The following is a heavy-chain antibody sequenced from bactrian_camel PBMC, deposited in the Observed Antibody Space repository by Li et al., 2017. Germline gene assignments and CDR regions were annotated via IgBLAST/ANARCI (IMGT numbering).Heavy chain of an antibody. CDR1: GYTSSSYC. D-gene: IGHD5*01. CDR3: AAEYGGGIWYVCLKRSTFNY. J-gene: IGHJ4*01. CDR2: INSHGHA. V-gene: IGHV3S55*01. Sequence: HVQLVESGGGSVQAGGSLRLSCVASGYTSSSYCMAWFRQAPGKEREAVASINSHGHAEYAGSVQGRFTISKENDKNTLYLQMDNLKPEDTAMYYCAAEYGGGIWYVCLKRSTFNYWGQGTQVTVS.